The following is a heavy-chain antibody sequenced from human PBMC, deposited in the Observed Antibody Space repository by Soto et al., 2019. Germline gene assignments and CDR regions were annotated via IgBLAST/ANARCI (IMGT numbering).Heavy chain of an antibody. CDR2: IYYSGST. CDR1: GGSISRYY. CDR3: ARDGFCTSTNCRMGNWFAP. Sequence: SETLSLTCTVSGGSISRYYWSWIRQPPGKGLEWIGDIYYSGSTNYNPSLESRVTMSVDTSKNQFSLKLSSVTAADTAVYYCARDGFCTSTNCRMGNWFAPWGQATLVTVSS. J-gene: IGHJ5*02. D-gene: IGHD2-2*03. V-gene: IGHV4-59*12.